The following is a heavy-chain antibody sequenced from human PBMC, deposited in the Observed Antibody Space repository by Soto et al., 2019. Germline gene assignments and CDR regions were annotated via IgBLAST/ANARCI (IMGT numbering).Heavy chain of an antibody. CDR3: ARDRSVLLWFGESTNFDY. J-gene: IGHJ4*02. V-gene: IGHV3-48*02. D-gene: IGHD3-10*01. CDR2: ISSSSSTI. Sequence: PGGSLRLSCAASGFTFSSYSMNWVRQAPGKGLEWVSYISSSSSTIYYADSVKGRFTISRDNAKNSLYLQMNSLRDEDTAVYYCARDRSVLLWFGESTNFDYWGQGTLVTVSS. CDR1: GFTFSSYS.